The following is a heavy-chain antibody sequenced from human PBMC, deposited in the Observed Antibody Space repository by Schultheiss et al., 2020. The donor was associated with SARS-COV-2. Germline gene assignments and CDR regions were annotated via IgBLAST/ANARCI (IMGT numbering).Heavy chain of an antibody. CDR1: GFTFSSYW. CDR2: ISGSGDST. CDR3: ARDSWGGFDY. V-gene: IGHV3-74*01. Sequence: GGSLRLSCAASGFTFSSYWMHWVRQAPGKGLVWVSAISGSGDSTYYADSVKGRFTISRDNARNSLYLQMNSLRAEDTAVYYCARDSWGGFDYWGQGTLVTVSS. D-gene: IGHD3-16*01. J-gene: IGHJ4*02.